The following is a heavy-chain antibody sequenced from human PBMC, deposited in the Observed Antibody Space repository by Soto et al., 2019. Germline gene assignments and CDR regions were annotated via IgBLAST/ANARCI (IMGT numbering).Heavy chain of an antibody. Sequence: GESLKISCKGSGYSFTSYWISWVRQMPGKGLERMGRIDPSDSYTNYSPSFQGHVTISADKSISTAYLQWSSLKASDTAMYYCARRGYCSSTSCYTEGYYYYGMDVWGQGTTVTVSS. D-gene: IGHD2-2*02. V-gene: IGHV5-10-1*01. CDR1: GYSFTSYW. CDR3: ARRGYCSSTSCYTEGYYYYGMDV. J-gene: IGHJ6*02. CDR2: IDPSDSYT.